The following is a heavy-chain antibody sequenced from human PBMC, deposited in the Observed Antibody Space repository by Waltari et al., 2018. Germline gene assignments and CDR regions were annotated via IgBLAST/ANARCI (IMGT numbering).Heavy chain of an antibody. Sequence: SYAMSWVRQAPGKGLEWVSAISGSGGSTYYADSVKGRFTISRDNSKNTLYLQMNSLRAEDTAVYYCAKDPGIAVAGTDFDYWGQGTLVTVSS. D-gene: IGHD6-19*01. CDR2: ISGSGGST. J-gene: IGHJ4*02. V-gene: IGHV3-23*01. CDR3: AKDPGIAVAGTDFDY. CDR1: SYA.